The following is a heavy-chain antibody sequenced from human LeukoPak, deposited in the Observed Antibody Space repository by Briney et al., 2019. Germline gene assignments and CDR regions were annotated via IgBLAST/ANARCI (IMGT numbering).Heavy chain of an antibody. CDR2: ISGSGGST. J-gene: IGHJ4*02. CDR3: AKRDGVF. Sequence: GGSLRLSCAASGITFSNFAMSWVRQAPGKGLEWVSTISGSGGSTDYADSVKGRFTISRDISKNTLYLQMNSLRAEDTAVYYCAKRDGVFWGQGTLVTVSS. CDR1: GITFSNFA. V-gene: IGHV3-23*01. D-gene: IGHD2-8*01.